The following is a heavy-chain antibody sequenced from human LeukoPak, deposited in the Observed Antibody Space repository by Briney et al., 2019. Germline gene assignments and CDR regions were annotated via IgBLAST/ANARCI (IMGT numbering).Heavy chain of an antibody. CDR2: INPNSGGT. D-gene: IGHD5-18*01. CDR1: GYTFTSYA. V-gene: IGHV1-2*02. J-gene: IGHJ4*02. CDR3: ARVDTLDY. Sequence: ASVKVSCKASGYTFTSYAMNWVRQAPGQGLEWMGWINPNSGGTNYAQKFQGRVTMTRDTSISTAYMELSRLRSDDTAVYYCARVDTLDYWGQGTLVTVSS.